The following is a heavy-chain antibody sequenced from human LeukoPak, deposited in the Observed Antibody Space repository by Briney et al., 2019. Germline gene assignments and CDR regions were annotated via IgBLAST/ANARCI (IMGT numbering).Heavy chain of an antibody. CDR1: GGSISSFY. V-gene: IGHV4-59*01. CDR3: ARRVGGTTFFDH. J-gene: IGHJ4*02. CDR2: IYYSGST. D-gene: IGHD1-26*01. Sequence: SETLSLTCTVSGGSISSFYWSWIRQPPGKGLEWIGYIYYSGSTNYNPSLQSRVTISVDTSKNQFSLKLSSVTAADSAVYYCARRVGGTTFFDHWGPGTLVTVSS.